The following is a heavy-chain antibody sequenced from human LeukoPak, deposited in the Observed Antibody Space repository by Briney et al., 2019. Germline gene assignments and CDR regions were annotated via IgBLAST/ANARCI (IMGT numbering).Heavy chain of an antibody. CDR3: AKRGVVIRVILVGFYKEAYYFDS. CDR2: MSGSCGGT. Sequence: QSGGSLRLSCAVSGITLSNYGMSWVRKAPGKGLECVAGMSGSCGGTNYADSVKGRFTVSRDNSKNTLYLQKKSLRAEDTAVYFCAKRGVVIRVILVGFYKEAYYFDSWGQGALVTVSS. CDR1: GITLSNYG. D-gene: IGHD3-22*01. V-gene: IGHV3-23*01. J-gene: IGHJ4*02.